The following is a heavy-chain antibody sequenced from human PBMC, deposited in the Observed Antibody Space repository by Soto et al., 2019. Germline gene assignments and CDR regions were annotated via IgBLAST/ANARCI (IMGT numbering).Heavy chain of an antibody. J-gene: IGHJ5*01. CDR2: INRDANDI. CDR3: ARDVPHNWFHS. CDR1: RGAFGDYW. Sequence: EVQLVESGGGLVQPGGSLRLSCEASRGAFGDYWMHWVRQAPGKGLVWVSRINRDANDIIYADSVKGRFTASRDNAKHMVFLQMNSLRIEDTTVEYGARDVPHNWFHSWGQGPLVNVSS. V-gene: IGHV3-74*01. D-gene: IGHD3-10*02.